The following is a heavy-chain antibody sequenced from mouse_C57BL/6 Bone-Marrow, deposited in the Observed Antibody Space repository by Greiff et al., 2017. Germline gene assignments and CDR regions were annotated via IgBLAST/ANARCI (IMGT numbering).Heavy chain of an antibody. Sequence: VKLQESGPGLVKPSQSLSLTCSVTGYSITSGYYWNWIRQFPGNKLEWMGYISYDGSNNYNPSLKNRISITRDTSKNQFFLKLNSVTTEDTATYYCARGKGKTYYSNYDFDYWGQGTTLTVSS. CDR3: ARGKGKTYYSNYDFDY. D-gene: IGHD2-5*01. CDR1: GYSITSGYY. J-gene: IGHJ2*01. CDR2: ISYDGSN. V-gene: IGHV3-6*01.